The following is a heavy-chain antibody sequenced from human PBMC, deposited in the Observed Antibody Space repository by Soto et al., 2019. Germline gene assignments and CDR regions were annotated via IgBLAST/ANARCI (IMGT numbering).Heavy chain of an antibody. CDR3: ARGRSYYDSRDDYRHDYFHH. CDR1: GLTFNTYT. CDR2: ISYDGSKT. V-gene: IGHV3-30*14. J-gene: IGHJ1*01. Sequence: QVRLVESGGGVVQPGRSLRLSCAASGLTFNTYTMHWVRQAPGKGLEWVAVISYDGSKTYYADSVKGRFTISRDNSKNTLDLQMDSMRAEDTAVHYCARGRSYYDSRDDYRHDYFHHWGQGTLVTVSS. D-gene: IGHD3-22*01.